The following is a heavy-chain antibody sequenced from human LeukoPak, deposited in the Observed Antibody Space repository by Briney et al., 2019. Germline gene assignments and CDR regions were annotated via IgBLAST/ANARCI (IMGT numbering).Heavy chain of an antibody. D-gene: IGHD6-19*01. J-gene: IGHJ4*02. CDR3: ATLSMGPYSSGWFSGY. CDR2: IYHSGNT. CDR1: GGSISSGSYY. V-gene: IGHV4-61*05. Sequence: SETLSLTCTVSGGSISSGSYYWSWIRQPPGKGLEWIGEIYHSGNTNYNPSLKSRVTISVDKSKNQFSLKLSSVTAADTAVYYCATLSMGPYSSGWFSGYWGQGTLVTVSS.